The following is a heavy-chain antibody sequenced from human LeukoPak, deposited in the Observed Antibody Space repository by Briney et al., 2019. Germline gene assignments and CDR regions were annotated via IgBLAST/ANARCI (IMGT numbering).Heavy chain of an antibody. D-gene: IGHD6-6*01. J-gene: IGHJ4*02. V-gene: IGHV4-61*01. CDR2: IYYSGST. CDR3: AREYSSSDYFDY. CDR1: GGSVSSGSYY. Sequence: PSETLSLTCTVSGGSVSSGSYYWSWLRQPPGKGLEWIGYIYYSGSTNYSPSLKSRVTISVDTSKNQFSLKLSSVTAADTAVYYCAREYSSSDYFDYWGQGTLVTVSS.